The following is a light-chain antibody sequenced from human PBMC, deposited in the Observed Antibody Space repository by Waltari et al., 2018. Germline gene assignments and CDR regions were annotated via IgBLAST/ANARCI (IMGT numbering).Light chain of an antibody. J-gene: IGKJ2*01. Sequence: IVLTQSPATLSLSPGGSATLSCRASQGVITFLTWYQQKPGQAPRLLIYGTSRRATGIPARFSGAGSGTDFTLTINSLEPEDFAIYYCQQRSAWPRTFGQGTKLEFK. CDR2: GTS. V-gene: IGKV3-11*01. CDR1: QGVITF. CDR3: QQRSAWPRT.